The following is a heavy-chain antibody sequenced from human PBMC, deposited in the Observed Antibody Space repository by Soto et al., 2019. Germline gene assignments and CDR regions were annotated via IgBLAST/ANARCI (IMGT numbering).Heavy chain of an antibody. CDR1: GYTFTSYY. CDR2: INPSGGST. J-gene: IGHJ6*02. CDR3: ARGAEPNYYYYGMDV. V-gene: IGHV1-46*01. Sequence: ASVKVSCKASGYTFTSYYMHWVRQAPGQGLEWMGIINPSGGSTSYAQKFQGRVTMTRDTSTSTVYMELSSLRSEDTAVYYCARGAEPNYYYYGMDVWGQGTTVTVSS.